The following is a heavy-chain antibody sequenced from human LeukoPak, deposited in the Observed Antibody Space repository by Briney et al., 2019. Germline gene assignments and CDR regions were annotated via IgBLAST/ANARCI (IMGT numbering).Heavy chain of an antibody. CDR3: ARQSIAARQYYY. D-gene: IGHD6-6*01. V-gene: IGHV1-2*02. CDR2: INPNSGGT. CDR1: GYTFNAYY. J-gene: IGHJ4*02. Sequence: GASVKVSCKTSGYTFNAYYMHWVRQAPGQGLEWMGWINPNSGGTNYAQKFQGRVTMTRDTSISTAYMELSRLRSDDTAVYYCARQSIAARQYYYWGQGTLVTVSS.